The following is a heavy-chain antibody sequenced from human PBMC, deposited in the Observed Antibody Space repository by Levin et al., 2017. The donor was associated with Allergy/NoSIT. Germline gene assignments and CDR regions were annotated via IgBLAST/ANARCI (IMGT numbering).Heavy chain of an antibody. Sequence: ASVKVSCAASGFTFSSYSMNWVRQAPGKGLEWVSYISSSSSTIYYADSVKGRFTISRDNAKNSLYLQMNSLRDEDTAVYYCARDATTIFGVVIPADYWGQGTLVTVSS. CDR3: ARDATTIFGVVIPADY. D-gene: IGHD3-3*01. V-gene: IGHV3-48*02. CDR2: ISSSSSTI. CDR1: GFTFSSYS. J-gene: IGHJ4*02.